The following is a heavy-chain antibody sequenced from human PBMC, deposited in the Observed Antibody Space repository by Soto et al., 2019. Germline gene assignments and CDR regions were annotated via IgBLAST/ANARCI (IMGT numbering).Heavy chain of an antibody. Sequence: QVQLVQSGAEVKKPGSSVKVSCKASGGTFSSYAISWVRQAPGQGLEWMGGIIPIFGTANYAQKFQGRVTITADKSTSTAYMELSSLRSEDTAVYYCARDRLPYGLRWGWFDPWGQGTLVTVSS. V-gene: IGHV1-69*06. D-gene: IGHD3-10*01. CDR3: ARDRLPYGLRWGWFDP. CDR1: GGTFSSYA. CDR2: IIPIFGTA. J-gene: IGHJ5*02.